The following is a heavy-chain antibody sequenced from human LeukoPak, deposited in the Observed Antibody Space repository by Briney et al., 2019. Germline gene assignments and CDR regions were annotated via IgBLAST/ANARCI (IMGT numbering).Heavy chain of an antibody. J-gene: IGHJ3*02. D-gene: IGHD5-24*01. Sequence: GGSLRLXCAASGFTYSTYAMSWVRQAPGKGLEWVSAISYNGANTYYRDSLKGRFTISRDNSKNTLYLQLSSLRAEDTAVYYCAKDFTINAFDIWGQGTMVTVSS. V-gene: IGHV3-23*01. CDR1: GFTYSTYA. CDR2: ISYNGANT. CDR3: AKDFTINAFDI.